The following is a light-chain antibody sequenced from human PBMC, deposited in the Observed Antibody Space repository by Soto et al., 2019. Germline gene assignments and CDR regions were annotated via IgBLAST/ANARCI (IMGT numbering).Light chain of an antibody. V-gene: IGKV1-8*01. Sequence: AIRMTQSPSSFSASTGDRVTITCRASQGISSYLAWYQQKPGKAPKLLIYAASTLQSGVPSRFSGSGSGTDFTLTISCLQSEDFVTYYCQQYYSYPRVTFGPGTKVDIK. CDR2: AAS. J-gene: IGKJ3*01. CDR3: QQYYSYPRVT. CDR1: QGISSY.